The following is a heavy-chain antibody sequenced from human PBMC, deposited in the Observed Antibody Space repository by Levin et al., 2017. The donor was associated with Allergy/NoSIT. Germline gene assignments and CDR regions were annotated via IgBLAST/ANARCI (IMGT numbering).Heavy chain of an antibody. V-gene: IGHV4-39*01. D-gene: IGHD3-10*01. Sequence: SQTLSLTCTVSGGSISSSSYYWGWIRQPPGKGLEWIGSIYYSGSTYYNPSLKSRVTISVDTSKNQFSLKLSSVTAADTAVYYCARHSMVQGVISTWFDPWGQGTLVTVSS. CDR3: ARHSMVQGVISTWFDP. CDR1: GGSISSSSYY. J-gene: IGHJ5*02. CDR2: IYYSGST.